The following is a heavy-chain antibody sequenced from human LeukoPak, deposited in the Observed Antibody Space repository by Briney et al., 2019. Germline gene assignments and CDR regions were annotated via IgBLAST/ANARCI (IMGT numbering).Heavy chain of an antibody. CDR2: ISSSSSYI. CDR3: ARESSPEDAFDI. Sequence: GGSLRLSCAASGFTFSSYSMNWVRQAPGKGLEWVSSISSSSSYIYYADSVKGRFTISRDNAKNSLYLQMNSLRAEDTAVYYCARESSPEDAFDIWGQGAMVTVSS. V-gene: IGHV3-21*01. J-gene: IGHJ3*02. CDR1: GFTFSSYS.